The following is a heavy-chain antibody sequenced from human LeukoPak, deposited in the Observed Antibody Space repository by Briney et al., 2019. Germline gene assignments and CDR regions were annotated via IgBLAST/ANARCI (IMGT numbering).Heavy chain of an antibody. V-gene: IGHV4-59*01. CDR1: GGSIRNYY. D-gene: IGHD3-22*01. J-gene: IGHJ4*02. CDR3: ARQWLLASPFDY. Sequence: SETLSLTCTVSGGSIRNYYWSWIRQPPGKGLEWIGYIYYSGSTNYNPSLKSRVTISVDTSKNQFSLKLSSVTAADTAVYYCARQWLLASPFDYWGQGTLVTVSS. CDR2: IYYSGST.